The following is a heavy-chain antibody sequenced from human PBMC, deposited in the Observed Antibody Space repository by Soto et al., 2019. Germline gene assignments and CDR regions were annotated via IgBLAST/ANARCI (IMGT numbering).Heavy chain of an antibody. V-gene: IGHV4-59*01. D-gene: IGHD3-3*01. CDR1: VGSISSYY. CDR3: ARVTIFGVVVKAPDAFDI. CDR2: IYYSGST. J-gene: IGHJ3*02. Sequence: PSETLSLTCTVSVGSISSYYWSWIRQPPGKGLEWIGYIYYSGSTNYNPSLKSRVTISVDTSKNQFSLKLSSVTAADTAVYYCARVTIFGVVVKAPDAFDIWGQGTMVTVSS.